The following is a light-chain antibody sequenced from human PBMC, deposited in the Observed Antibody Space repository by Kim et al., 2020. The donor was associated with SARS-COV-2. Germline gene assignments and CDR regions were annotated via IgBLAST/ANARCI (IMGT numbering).Light chain of an antibody. J-gene: IGKJ1*01. Sequence: EIVMTQSPATLSVSPGERATLSCRASQSVSSNLAWYQQKLGQAPRLLIYGAAARATGIPARFSGSGSGTEFTLTISSLQSEDFVVYYCQQYNNWPRTFGEGTKVDIK. V-gene: IGKV3-15*01. CDR2: GAA. CDR1: QSVSSN. CDR3: QQYNNWPRT.